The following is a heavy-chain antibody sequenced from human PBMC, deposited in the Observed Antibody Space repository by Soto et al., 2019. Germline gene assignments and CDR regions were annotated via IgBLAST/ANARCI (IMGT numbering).Heavy chain of an antibody. CDR2: STYVGGTP. CDR1: GFNLKDYG. Sequence: EVDLVESGGGLVQPGGSLRLSCSASGFNLKDYGMHWVRQAPGKGLEQVAASTYVGGTPYYVESVKGRFTVSRDNSNNTLYLQMGSLRPEDTAMYFCVKDYSHGRFPEYWGQGTLVTVSS. CDR3: VKDYSHGRFPEY. J-gene: IGHJ4*02. V-gene: IGHV3-64D*06. D-gene: IGHD1-26*01.